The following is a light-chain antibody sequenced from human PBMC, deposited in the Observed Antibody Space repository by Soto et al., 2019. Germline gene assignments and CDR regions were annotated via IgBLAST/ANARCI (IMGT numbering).Light chain of an antibody. CDR3: SSYTSSSPYV. CDR1: SNDIGDYNY. Sequence: QSVLTQPGSVSGSPGQAITISCSGASNDIGDYNYVSWYQQHPGKGPRLIIFDVSHRPSGVSTRFSGSKSDNTASLTISGLQAEDEADYYCSSYTSSSPYVFGTGTKVTVL. V-gene: IGLV2-14*03. J-gene: IGLJ1*01. CDR2: DVS.